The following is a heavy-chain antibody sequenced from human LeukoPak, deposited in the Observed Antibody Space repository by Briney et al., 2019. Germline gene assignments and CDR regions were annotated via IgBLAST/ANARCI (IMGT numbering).Heavy chain of an antibody. J-gene: IGHJ4*02. V-gene: IGHV7-4-1*02. Sequence: ASVKVSCKASGYTFTTYAMNWVRQAPGQGLEWMGWINTNTGNPTYAQGFTGRFVFSLDTSVSTAYLQISSLKAEDTAVYYCARVVVRGVNTKLLTVWGQGTLVTVSS. CDR1: GYTFTTYA. CDR2: INTNTGNP. D-gene: IGHD3-10*01. CDR3: ARVVVRGVNTKLLTV.